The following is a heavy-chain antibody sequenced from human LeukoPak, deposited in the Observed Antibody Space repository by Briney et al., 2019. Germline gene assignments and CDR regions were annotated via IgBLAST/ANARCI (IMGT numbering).Heavy chain of an antibody. CDR3: AKGRYLYPHY. D-gene: IGHD1-26*01. Sequence: GGSLRLSCAASGFTFSSDAMSWVRQAPGKGLEWVSAISGSGGSTYYADSVKGRFTISSDNSKNTLYMQMNSLRAEDTAVYYCAKGRYLYPHYWGQGTLVTVSS. CDR1: GFTFSSDA. J-gene: IGHJ4*02. CDR2: ISGSGGST. V-gene: IGHV3-23*01.